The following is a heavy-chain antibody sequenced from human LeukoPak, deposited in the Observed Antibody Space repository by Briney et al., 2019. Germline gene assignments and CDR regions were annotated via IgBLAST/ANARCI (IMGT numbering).Heavy chain of an antibody. J-gene: IGHJ4*02. D-gene: IGHD3-22*01. CDR2: IKSKTDGGTT. CDR1: GFTFSDYY. V-gene: IGHV3-15*01. CDR3: ATDYYDSGTFDY. Sequence: KSGGSLRLSCAASGFTFSDYYMSWIRQAPGKGLEWVGRIKSKTDGGTTDYAAPVKGRFTISRDDSKNTLYLQMNSLKTEDTAVYYCATDYYDSGTFDYWGQGTLVTVSS.